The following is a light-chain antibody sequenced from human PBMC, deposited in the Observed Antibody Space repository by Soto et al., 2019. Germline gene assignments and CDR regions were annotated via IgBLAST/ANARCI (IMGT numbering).Light chain of an antibody. CDR1: SSNIGNNY. CDR3: GTWDSSLSAVV. V-gene: IGLV1-51*01. Sequence: QSVLTQPPSVSAAPGQKVTISCSGSSSNIGNNYAFWYQQLPGTAPKLLIYDNDKRPSGIPDRFSGSKSGTSATLGITGPQTGDEADYYCGTWDSSLSAVVFGGGTKLTVL. J-gene: IGLJ3*02. CDR2: DND.